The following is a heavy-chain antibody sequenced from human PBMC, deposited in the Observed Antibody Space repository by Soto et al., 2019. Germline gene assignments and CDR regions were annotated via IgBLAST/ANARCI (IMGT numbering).Heavy chain of an antibody. D-gene: IGHD2-8*02. CDR1: GAAVNSDNFY. CDR2: GYHTGST. CDR3: ARSKYFDRTGYPSDY. J-gene: IGHJ4*02. Sequence: SETLSLTCIVSGAAVNSDNFYLNLIRQPPGKQLEWIGYGYHTGSTNYNPSLTSRLTISVDTSKNQFSLKLSSVNAADTDVSFCARSKYFDRTGYPSDYWHQGTLVTVSS. V-gene: IGHV4-61*01.